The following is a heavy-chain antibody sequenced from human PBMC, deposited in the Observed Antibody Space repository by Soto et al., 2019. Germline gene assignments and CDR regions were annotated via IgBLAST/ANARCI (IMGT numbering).Heavy chain of an antibody. CDR2: IIPFFDTA. J-gene: IGHJ6*02. CDR3: ARHDCISSSCYYYYYYVMDV. V-gene: IGHV1-69*13. Sequence: ASVKVSCKASGDTFSSYAISWVRQAPGQGLEWMGGIIPFFDTANYAQQFQGRVTITADESTSTAYMELSSLRSEDTAAYYCARHDCISSSCYYYYYYVMDVWGQGTTVTVSS. CDR1: GDTFSSYA. D-gene: IGHD2-2*01.